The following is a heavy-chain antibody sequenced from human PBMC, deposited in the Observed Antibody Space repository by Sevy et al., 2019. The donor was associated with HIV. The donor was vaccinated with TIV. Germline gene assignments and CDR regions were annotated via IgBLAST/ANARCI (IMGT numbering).Heavy chain of an antibody. J-gene: IGHJ3*02. CDR2: ISSSSSYT. V-gene: IGHV3-11*06. CDR3: ARGSWGQYSSGWYIAFDI. Sequence: GGSLRLSCAASGLTFSDYYMSWIRQAPGKGLEWVSYISSSSSYTNYADSVKGRFTISRDNAKNSLYLQMNSLRAEDTAVYYCARGSWGQYSSGWYIAFDIWGQGTMVTVSS. D-gene: IGHD6-19*01. CDR1: GLTFSDYY.